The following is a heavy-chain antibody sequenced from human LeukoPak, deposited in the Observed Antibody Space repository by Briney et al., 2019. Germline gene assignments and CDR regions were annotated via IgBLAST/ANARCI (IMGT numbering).Heavy chain of an antibody. D-gene: IGHD3-9*01. CDR2: INDDGSAT. V-gene: IGHV3-74*01. J-gene: IGHJ6*03. Sequence: GGSLRLSCAASGFTFSNYWMHWVRQVPGKGLIWVSRINDDGSATFYADSVKGRFTISRDNAKNTLFLQINSLRAEDTAVYYCARDPYDILTGYQSYYYYYYMDVWGKGTTVTVSS. CDR3: ARDPYDILTGYQSYYYYYYMDV. CDR1: GFTFSNYW.